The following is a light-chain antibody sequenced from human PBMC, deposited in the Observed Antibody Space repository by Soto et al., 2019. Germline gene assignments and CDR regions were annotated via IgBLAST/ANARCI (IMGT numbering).Light chain of an antibody. V-gene: IGKV1-5*03. CDR2: KAA. CDR1: QSINSW. J-gene: IGKJ4*01. CDR3: QQYEASPLT. Sequence: DIQLTQSPSTLSASVGDRVTIICRASQSINSWLAWYQQKPGKAPKVLIYKAADIQSGVPSRFSGSGSGTEFTLTISSLQPDDFATYYRQQYEASPLTFGGGTKVEIK.